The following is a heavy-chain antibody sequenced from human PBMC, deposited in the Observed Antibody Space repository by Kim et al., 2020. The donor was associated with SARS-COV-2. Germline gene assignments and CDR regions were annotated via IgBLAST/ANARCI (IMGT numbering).Heavy chain of an antibody. CDR2: INTNTGNP. D-gene: IGHD6-19*01. J-gene: IGHJ4*02. Sequence: ASVKVSCKASGYTFTSYAMNWVRQAPGQGLEWMGWINTNTGNPTYAQGFTGRFVFSLDTSVSTAYLQISSLKAEDTAVYYCAREVHQGIAVYYFDYWGQGTLVTVSS. CDR3: AREVHQGIAVYYFDY. V-gene: IGHV7-4-1*02. CDR1: GYTFTSYA.